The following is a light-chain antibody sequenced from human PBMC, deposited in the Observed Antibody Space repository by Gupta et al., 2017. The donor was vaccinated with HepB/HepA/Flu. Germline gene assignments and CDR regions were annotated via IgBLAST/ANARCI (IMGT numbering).Light chain of an antibody. CDR2: DDS. Sequence: SYVLTQPPSVLVDPGDTARITCGGKNIGSKNVQLYQHKLGQAHVLVVHDDSALPSGIPERFSGFNSGHAATMNISRVEDGDEADYYCQGWESFGDHHWVCGWGTKLTVL. J-gene: IGLJ3*02. CDR1: NIGSKN. V-gene: IGLV3-21*02. CDR3: QGWESFGDHHWV.